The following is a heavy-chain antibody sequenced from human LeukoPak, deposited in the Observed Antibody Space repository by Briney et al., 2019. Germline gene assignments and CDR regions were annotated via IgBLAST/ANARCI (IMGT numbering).Heavy chain of an antibody. V-gene: IGHV4-4*07. J-gene: IGHJ4*02. D-gene: IGHD2-2*01. CDR2: IYSSGGT. CDR1: GGSISSFH. Sequence: SETLSLTCTVSGGSISSFHWSWIRQPAGKGLEWIGRIYSSGGTNYNPSLKSRVTISVDKSKNQFSLKLSSVTAADTAVYYCASWGPRDCSSTSFYDHYWGQGTLVTVSS. CDR3: ASWGPRDCSSTSFYDHY.